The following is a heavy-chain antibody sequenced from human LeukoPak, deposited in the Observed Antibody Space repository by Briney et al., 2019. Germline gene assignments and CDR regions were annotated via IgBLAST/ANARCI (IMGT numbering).Heavy chain of an antibody. CDR2: ISAYNANT. V-gene: IGHV1-18*01. D-gene: IGHD2-2*01. CDR1: GYSFTTYG. Sequence: GASVKVSCKASGYSFTTYGISWVRQAPGQGLEWMGWISAYNANTNYALKLQGRVTMTTDTSMSTAYMELRSLRSDDTAVYYCARDYCSSTSCYFDYWGQGTLVTVSS. J-gene: IGHJ4*02. CDR3: ARDYCSSTSCYFDY.